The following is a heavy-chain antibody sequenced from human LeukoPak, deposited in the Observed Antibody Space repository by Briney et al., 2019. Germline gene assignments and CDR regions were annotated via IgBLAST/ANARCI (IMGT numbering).Heavy chain of an antibody. CDR2: INHSGST. CDR3: ASVGPAAMDFAQVFDY. CDR1: GGSFSGYY. D-gene: IGHD2-2*01. V-gene: IGHV4-34*01. J-gene: IGHJ4*02. Sequence: SETLSLTCAVYGGSFSGYYWSWLRQPPGKGLEWIGEINHSGSTNYNPSLKSRVTISVDTSKNQFSLKLSSVTAADTAVYYCASVGPAAMDFAQVFDYWGQGTLVTVSS.